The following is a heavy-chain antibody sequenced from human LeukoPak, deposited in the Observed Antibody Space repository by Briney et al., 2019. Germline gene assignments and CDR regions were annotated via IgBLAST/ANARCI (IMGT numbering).Heavy chain of an antibody. V-gene: IGHV4-30-4*08. Sequence: ASQTLSLTCTVSGGSISSGDYYWSWIRQPPGKGLEWLGYIYYSGSTYYNPSLKSRVTISVDTSKNQFSLKLSSVTAADTAVYYCARVRYYDSSGVDYWGQGTLVTVSS. CDR2: IYYSGST. CDR3: ARVRYYDSSGVDY. CDR1: GGSISSGDYY. J-gene: IGHJ4*02. D-gene: IGHD3-22*01.